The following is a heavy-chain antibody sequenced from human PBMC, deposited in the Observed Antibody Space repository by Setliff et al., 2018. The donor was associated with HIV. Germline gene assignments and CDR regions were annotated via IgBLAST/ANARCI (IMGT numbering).Heavy chain of an antibody. CDR1: GYTFTDFW. V-gene: IGHV1-69*13. Sequence: SVKVSCKISGYTFTDFWIHWVRQAPGQGLEWMGGIIPVFGTANYAQKFQGRVTITADESTSTAYMELSSLTSEDTALYYCALSEYCSGGSCSRKNWFALWGQGTLVTVSS. D-gene: IGHD2-15*01. CDR2: IIPVFGTA. CDR3: ALSEYCSGGSCSRKNWFAL. J-gene: IGHJ5*02.